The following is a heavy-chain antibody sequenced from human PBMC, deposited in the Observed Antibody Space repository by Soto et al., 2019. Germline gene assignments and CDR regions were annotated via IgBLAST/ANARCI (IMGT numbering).Heavy chain of an antibody. CDR1: GGSFSGYY. J-gene: IGHJ5*02. D-gene: IGHD2-15*01. V-gene: IGHV4-34*01. Sequence: QVQLQQWGAGLLKPSETLSLTCAVYGGSFSGYYWSWIRQPPGKGLEWIGEINHSGSTNYNPSLKSRVPISVATSKNQFSLKLSSVTAADTAVYYCARGRLAAPNWFDPWGQGTLVTVSS. CDR3: ARGRLAAPNWFDP. CDR2: INHSGST.